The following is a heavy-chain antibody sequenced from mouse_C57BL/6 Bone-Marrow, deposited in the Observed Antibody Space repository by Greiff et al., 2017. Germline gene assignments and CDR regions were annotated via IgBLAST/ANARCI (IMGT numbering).Heavy chain of an antibody. V-gene: IGHV5-9*01. CDR3: ARHYYGSSYGDY. J-gene: IGHJ2*01. D-gene: IGHD1-1*01. CDR1: GFTFSSYT. CDR2: ISGGGGNT. Sequence: EVMLVESGGGLVKPGGSLTLSCAASGFTFSSYTMSWVRQTPEKRLEWVATISGGGGNTYYPDSVKGRFTIARDNAKNTLYLQMSSLRSEDTALYYCARHYYGSSYGDYWGQGTTLTVSS.